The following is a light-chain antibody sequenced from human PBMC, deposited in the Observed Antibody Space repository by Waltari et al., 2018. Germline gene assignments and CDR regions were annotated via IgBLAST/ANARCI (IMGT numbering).Light chain of an antibody. CDR3: AAWDDSLSGVV. J-gene: IGLJ2*01. CDR2: YDD. V-gene: IGLV1-36*01. CDR1: SSNIGNNA. Sequence: QSVLTQPPSVSEAPRQRVTISCSGSSSNIGNNAVNWYQQLPGKAPKLLIYYDDLLPSGVSDRFSGSKCGTSASLAISGLQSEDEADYYCAAWDDSLSGVVFGGGTKLTVL.